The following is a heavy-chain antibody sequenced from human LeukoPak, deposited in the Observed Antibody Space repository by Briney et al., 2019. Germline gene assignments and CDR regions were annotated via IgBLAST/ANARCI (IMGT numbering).Heavy chain of an antibody. CDR2: ISASGTDT. CDR1: GFSLWSYA. Sequence: GGSLRLSCAASGFSLWSYAMSWVRQAPGKGLEWVSAISASGTDTYNADSAKGRFTISRDNSKNTLFLQMNSLRAEDTAVYYCAKGHSGSLNSWGRGTPVTVSS. V-gene: IGHV3-23*01. D-gene: IGHD2-21*01. J-gene: IGHJ4*02. CDR3: AKGHSGSLNS.